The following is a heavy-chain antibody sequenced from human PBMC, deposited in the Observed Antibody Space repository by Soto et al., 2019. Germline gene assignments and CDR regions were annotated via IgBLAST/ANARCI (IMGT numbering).Heavy chain of an antibody. D-gene: IGHD2-2*01. V-gene: IGHV3-11*01. CDR2: ISSSGSTI. J-gene: IGHJ4*02. CDR1: GFTFSDYY. CDR3: ARGVGHRVPAAKLDY. Sequence: PGGSLRLSCAASGFTFSDYYMNWIRQAPGKGLEWVSYISSSGSTIPYADSVRGRFTISRDNGKNSLYLQTNSLRAEDTAVYYCARGVGHRVPAAKLDYWGQGTLVTVSS.